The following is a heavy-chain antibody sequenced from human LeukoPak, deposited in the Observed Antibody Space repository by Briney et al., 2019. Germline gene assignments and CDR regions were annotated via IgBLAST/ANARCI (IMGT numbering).Heavy chain of an antibody. CDR1: GYTFTSYY. V-gene: IGHV1-2*02. Sequence: GASVKVSCKACGYTFTSYYMHWVRQAPGQGLEWMGWINHNSGGTNDAPKIQGRATTTRDASISTAYMELSRLRSDDTAVDYCARDRRRCSSTSWPKPQNWFDPWGQGTLVTVSS. CDR2: INHNSGGT. D-gene: IGHD2-2*01. J-gene: IGHJ5*02. CDR3: ARDRRRCSSTSWPKPQNWFDP.